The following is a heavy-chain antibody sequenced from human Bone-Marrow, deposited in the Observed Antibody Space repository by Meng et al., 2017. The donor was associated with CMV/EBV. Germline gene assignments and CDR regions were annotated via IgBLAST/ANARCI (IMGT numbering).Heavy chain of an antibody. CDR2: INPSGGST. CDR3: ARAPSNQLLNGFDM. CDR1: GYTFTSYY. J-gene: IGHJ3*02. V-gene: IGHV1-46*01. D-gene: IGHD2-2*01. Sequence: ASVKVSCKASGYTFTSYYMHWVRQAPGQGLEWMGIINPSGGSTSYAQKFQGRVRITADKTTSTGYMELISLRSEDTAAYYCARAPSNQLLNGFDMWGQGTMVTVSS.